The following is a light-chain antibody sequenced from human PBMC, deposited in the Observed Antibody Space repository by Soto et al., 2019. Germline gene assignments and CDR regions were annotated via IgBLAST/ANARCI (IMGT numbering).Light chain of an antibody. CDR2: EGS. J-gene: IGLJ2*01. V-gene: IGLV2-23*01. CDR3: CSYAGSNTYVV. CDR1: SSDVGSYNL. Sequence: QSALTQPASVSGSPGQSITISCTGTSSDVGSYNLVSWYQQHPGKAPKLMIYEGSKRPSGVSNRFSGSKSCNTASLTISGLQAEDEAEYYCCSYAGSNTYVVFGGGTKVTVL.